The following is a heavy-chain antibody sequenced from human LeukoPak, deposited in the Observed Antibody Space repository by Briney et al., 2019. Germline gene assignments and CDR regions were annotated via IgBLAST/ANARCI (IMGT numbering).Heavy chain of an antibody. Sequence: GASVKVSCKASGYTFTSYGISWVRQAPGQGLEWMGRIIPILGIANYAQKFQGRVTITADKSTSTVYMELSSLRSEDTAVYYCARADYYGSGSQIDYWGQGTLVTVSS. D-gene: IGHD3-10*01. CDR3: ARADYYGSGSQIDY. V-gene: IGHV1-69*04. CDR1: GYTFTSYG. CDR2: IIPILGIA. J-gene: IGHJ4*02.